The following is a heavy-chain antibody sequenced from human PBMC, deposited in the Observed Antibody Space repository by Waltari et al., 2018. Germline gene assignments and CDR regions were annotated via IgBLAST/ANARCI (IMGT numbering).Heavy chain of an antibody. CDR3: ATGLQALIVATNYFDY. V-gene: IGHV1-24*01. Sequence: QVQLVQSGTEVKKPGASVKVSCKVSGYTLTELSMHWVRQAPGKGLEWMGGFDPEDGETIYAQKFQGRVTMTEDTSTDTAYMELSSLRSEDTAVYYCATGLQALIVATNYFDYWGQGTLVTVSS. CDR2: FDPEDGET. D-gene: IGHD5-12*01. J-gene: IGHJ4*02. CDR1: GYTLTELS.